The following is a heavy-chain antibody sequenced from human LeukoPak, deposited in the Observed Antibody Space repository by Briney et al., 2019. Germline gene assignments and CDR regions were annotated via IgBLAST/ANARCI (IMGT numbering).Heavy chain of an antibody. CDR3: ATDRSGYSSGWYDFVTPSRALSY. CDR1: GFTFSSYA. CDR2: ISGSGGST. J-gene: IGHJ4*02. Sequence: QAGESLKISCAASGFTFSSYAMSWVRQAPGKGLEWVSAISGSGGSTYYADSVKGRFTISRDNSKNTLYLQMNSLRAEDTAVYYCATDRSGYSSGWYDFVTPSRALSYWGQGTLVTVSS. D-gene: IGHD6-19*01. V-gene: IGHV3-23*01.